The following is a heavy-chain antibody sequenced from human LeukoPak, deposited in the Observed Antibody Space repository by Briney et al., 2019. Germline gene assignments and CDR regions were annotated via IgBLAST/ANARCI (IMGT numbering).Heavy chain of an antibody. CDR3: ARDGYYDSSGYYFVY. Sequence: GGSLRLSCAASGFTFSDYYVSWIRQPPGKGLEWVSYISSSGSTIYYADSVKGRFTISRDNAKNSLYLQMNSLRAEDTAVYYCARDGYYDSSGYYFVYWGQGTLVTVSS. D-gene: IGHD3-22*01. V-gene: IGHV3-11*01. J-gene: IGHJ4*02. CDR1: GFTFSDYY. CDR2: ISSSGSTI.